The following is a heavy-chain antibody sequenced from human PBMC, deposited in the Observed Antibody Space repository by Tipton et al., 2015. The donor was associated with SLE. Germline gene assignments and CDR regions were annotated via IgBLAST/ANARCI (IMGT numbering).Heavy chain of an antibody. CDR1: GLAFSGYA. CDR2: ISYDGAYQ. J-gene: IGHJ4*02. V-gene: IGHV3-30*04. Sequence: SLRLSCAASGLAFSGYAMHWVRQAPGRGLEWVALISYDGAYQYYADSVKGRFTVSRDNSGNTLYLQMNSLTTEDTAVYSCARGASTVWERGVRDSWGQGTLVIVSS. D-gene: IGHD3-10*01. CDR3: ARGASTVWERGVRDS.